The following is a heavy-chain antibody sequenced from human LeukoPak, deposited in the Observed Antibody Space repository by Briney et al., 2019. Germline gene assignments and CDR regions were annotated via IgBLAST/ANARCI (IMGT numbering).Heavy chain of an antibody. V-gene: IGHV4-4*02. CDR3: ALTRGYCTNGVCYQDWFDP. Sequence: SETLSLTCAVSGDSISSTNWWSWVRQPPGKGLEWIGEIYHSGTTHYNPSLKSRVTISVDKSKNQFSLKLSSVTAADTAVYYCALTRGYCTNGVCYQDWFDPWGQGTLVTVSS. J-gene: IGHJ5*02. CDR1: GDSISSTNW. D-gene: IGHD2-8*01. CDR2: IYHSGTT.